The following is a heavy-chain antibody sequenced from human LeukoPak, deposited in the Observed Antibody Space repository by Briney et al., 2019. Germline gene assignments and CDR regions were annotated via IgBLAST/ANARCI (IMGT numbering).Heavy chain of an antibody. D-gene: IGHD1-1*01. Sequence: ASVKVSCKASGYTFTSYYMHWVRQAPGQGLEWMGIINPSSGSTSYAQKFQGRVTMTRDMSTSTVYMELSSLRSEDTAVYYCASLMAVQKGYYYYMDVWGKGTTVTISS. CDR3: ASLMAVQKGYYYYMDV. CDR2: INPSSGST. V-gene: IGHV1-46*01. J-gene: IGHJ6*03. CDR1: GYTFTSYY.